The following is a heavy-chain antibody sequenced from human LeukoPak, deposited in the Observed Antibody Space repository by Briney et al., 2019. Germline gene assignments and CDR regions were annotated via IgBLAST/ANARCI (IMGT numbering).Heavy chain of an antibody. J-gene: IGHJ4*02. CDR2: IYSGGST. Sequence: GGSLRPSCAASGFTVSSNYMSWVRQAPGKGLEWVSVIYSGGSTYYADSVKGRFTISRDNSKNTLYLQMNSLRVEDTAVFYCARATYYYGSGGDYYFDYWGQGTLVTVSS. V-gene: IGHV3-66*01. CDR1: GFTVSSNY. D-gene: IGHD3-10*01. CDR3: ARATYYYGSGGDYYFDY.